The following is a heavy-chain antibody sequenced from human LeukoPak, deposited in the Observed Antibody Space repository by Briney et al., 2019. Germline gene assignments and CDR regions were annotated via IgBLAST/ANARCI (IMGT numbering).Heavy chain of an antibody. Sequence: SETLSLTCTVSGGSISSSSYYWGWIRQPPGKGLEWIGSIYYSGSTYYNPSLKSRVTISVDTSKNQFSLKLSSVTAADTAVYYCASPPYYDGRDVGGKGPRVTVSS. V-gene: IGHV4-39*01. CDR1: GGSISSSSYY. CDR2: IYYSGST. CDR3: ASPPYYDGRDV. J-gene: IGHJ6*04.